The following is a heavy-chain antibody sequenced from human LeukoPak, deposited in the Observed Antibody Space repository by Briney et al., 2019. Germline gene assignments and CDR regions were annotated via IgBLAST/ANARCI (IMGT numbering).Heavy chain of an antibody. D-gene: IGHD6-19*01. J-gene: IGHJ4*02. CDR2: IKQDGSEK. Sequence: GGSLRLSCAASGFTFSSYWMSWVRQAPGKGLEWVANIKQDGSEKYYVDSVKGRFTISRDNAKNSLYLQMNSLRAEDTAVYYCARDYSIAVAGTSSLFDYWGQGTLVTVSS. V-gene: IGHV3-7*01. CDR3: ARDYSIAVAGTSSLFDY. CDR1: GFTFSSYW.